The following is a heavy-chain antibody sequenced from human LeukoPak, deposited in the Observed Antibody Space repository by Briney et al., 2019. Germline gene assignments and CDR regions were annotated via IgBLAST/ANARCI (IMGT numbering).Heavy chain of an antibody. D-gene: IGHD6-13*01. J-gene: IGHJ4*02. CDR2: INYSGST. Sequence: PSETLSLTCAVYGGSFSGYYWSWIRQPPGKGLEWIGEINYSGSTNYNPSLKSRVTISVDTSKNQFSLKLSSVTAADTGVYYCARLGGGQQLVRMAYYFDYWGQGTLITVSS. V-gene: IGHV4-34*01. CDR1: GGSFSGYY. CDR3: ARLGGGQQLVRMAYYFDY.